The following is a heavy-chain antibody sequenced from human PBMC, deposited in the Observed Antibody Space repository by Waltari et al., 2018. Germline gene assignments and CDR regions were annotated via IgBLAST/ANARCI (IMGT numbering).Heavy chain of an antibody. Sequence: QVQLVESGGGVVQPGRSLRLSCAASGFRFRSHAMPWVRQAPGKGVEWVELISYDGSNEDYADSVQGRFTISRDNSKNTLYLQIDSLRTEDTAVYYCARDRIWKYVFDYWGQGTLVTVSS. CDR3: ARDRIWKYVFDY. D-gene: IGHD1-7*01. V-gene: IGHV3-30*04. CDR1: GFRFRSHA. J-gene: IGHJ4*02. CDR2: ISYDGSNE.